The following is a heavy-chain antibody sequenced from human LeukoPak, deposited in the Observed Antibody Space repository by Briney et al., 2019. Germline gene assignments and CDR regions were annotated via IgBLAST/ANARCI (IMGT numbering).Heavy chain of an antibody. Sequence: VASVKVSCKASGYTFTYFGLSWVRQAPGQGLDWLGSISVHNGNTKYAPKFQGRVTITTDTSTSTAYLELRSLRSDDTAVYYCARGLYDGDYWGQGSLVTVSS. CDR1: GYTFTYFG. D-gene: IGHD3-22*01. V-gene: IGHV1-18*01. J-gene: IGHJ4*02. CDR2: ISVHNGNT. CDR3: ARGLYDGDY.